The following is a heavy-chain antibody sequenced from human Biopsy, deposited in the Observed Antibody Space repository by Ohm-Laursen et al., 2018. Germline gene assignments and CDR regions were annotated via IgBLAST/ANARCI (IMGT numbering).Heavy chain of an antibody. J-gene: IGHJ5*01. D-gene: IGHD2-15*01. CDR2: IRDKANSYTT. CDR1: GFSFSDNY. Sequence: SLRLSCAASGFSFSDNYMGWVRQAPGKGLEWVGRIRDKANSYTTDYVASVKGRFTISRDDSKNSLYLQMNSLKTEDTALYYCARAGRYCSGGGCYSWFDSWGQGTLVTVSS. CDR3: ARAGRYCSGGGCYSWFDS. V-gene: IGHV3-72*01.